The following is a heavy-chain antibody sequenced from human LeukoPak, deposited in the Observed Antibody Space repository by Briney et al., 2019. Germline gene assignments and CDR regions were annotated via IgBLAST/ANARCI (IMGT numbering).Heavy chain of an antibody. D-gene: IGHD3-22*01. V-gene: IGHV3-48*03. CDR3: ARDQGQLDYYDSSGGGY. J-gene: IGHJ4*02. CDR2: ISSSGSTI. Sequence: GGSLRLSCAASGFTFSSYEMNWVRQAPGKGLEWVSYISSSGSTIYYADSVKGRFTISRDNAKNSLYLQMNSLRAEDTAVYYCARDQGQLDYYDSSGGGYWGQGTLVTVSP. CDR1: GFTFSSYE.